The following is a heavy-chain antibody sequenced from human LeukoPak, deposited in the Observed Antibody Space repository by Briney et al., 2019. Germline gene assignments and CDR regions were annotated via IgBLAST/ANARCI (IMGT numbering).Heavy chain of an antibody. CDR2: INHSGST. V-gene: IGHV4-34*01. Sequence: SETLSLTCAVYGGSFSGYYWSWIRQPPGKGLEWIGEINHSGSTNYNPSLKSRVTISVDTSKNQFSLKLSSVTAADTAVYYCARPELRPSLYYGSGSYYRYWGQGTLVTVSS. CDR3: ARPELRPSLYYGSGSYYRY. CDR1: GGSFSGYY. D-gene: IGHD3-10*01. J-gene: IGHJ4*02.